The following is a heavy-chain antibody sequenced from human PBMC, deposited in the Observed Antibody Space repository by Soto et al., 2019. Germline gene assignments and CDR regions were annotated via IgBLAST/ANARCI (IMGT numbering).Heavy chain of an antibody. D-gene: IGHD3-22*01. J-gene: IGHJ2*01. CDR1: GFTFSSYS. V-gene: IGHV3-21*01. Sequence: EVQLVESGGGLVKPGGSLRLSCAASGFTFSSYSMNWVRQAPGKGLEWVSSISSSSSYIYYADSVKGRFTISRDNAKNSLYLQMNSLRAEDTAVYYCARGTNYYDSSGYSRYFDLWGRGTLVTVSS. CDR3: ARGTNYYDSSGYSRYFDL. CDR2: ISSSSSYI.